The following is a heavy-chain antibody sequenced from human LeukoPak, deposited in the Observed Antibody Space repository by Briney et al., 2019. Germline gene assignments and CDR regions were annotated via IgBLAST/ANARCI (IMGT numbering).Heavy chain of an antibody. Sequence: SETLSRTCGVSGGSVTSTIYWTWDRQPPGKGLEWIGEVILQGFTNYNPSLMGRVAISVDTSENHISLQLTPVTAADTAVYYCAREGYWGQGTLVTVSS. CDR1: GGSVTSTIY. CDR3: AREGY. J-gene: IGHJ4*02. V-gene: IGHV4-4*02. CDR2: VILQGFT.